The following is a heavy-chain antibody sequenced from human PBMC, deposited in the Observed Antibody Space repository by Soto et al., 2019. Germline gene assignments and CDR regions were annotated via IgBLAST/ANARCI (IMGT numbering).Heavy chain of an antibody. CDR1: GYTFTSYG. CDR2: ISAYNGNT. CDR3: AREPSSGWYYSAFDI. Sequence: ASVKVSCKASGYTFTSYGISWVRQAPGQGLEWMGWISAYNGNTNYAQKLQGRVTMTTDTSTSTAYMELRSLRSDDTAVYYCAREPSSGWYYSAFDIWGQGTMVTVSS. V-gene: IGHV1-18*01. D-gene: IGHD6-19*01. J-gene: IGHJ3*02.